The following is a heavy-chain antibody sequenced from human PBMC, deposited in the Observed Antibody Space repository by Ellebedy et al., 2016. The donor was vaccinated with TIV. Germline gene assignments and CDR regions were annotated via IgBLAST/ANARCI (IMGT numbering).Heavy chain of an antibody. J-gene: IGHJ4*02. V-gene: IGHV4-34*01. CDR3: SLIAVAGTGVLGAPDRSDY. D-gene: IGHD6-19*01. CDR2: INHSGST. Sequence: SETLSLTXAVYGGSFSGYYWSWIRQPPGKGLEWIGEINHSGSTNYNPSLKSRVTISVDTSKNQFSLKLSSVTAADTAVYYCSLIAVAGTGVLGAPDRSDYWGQGTLVTVSS. CDR1: GGSFSGYY.